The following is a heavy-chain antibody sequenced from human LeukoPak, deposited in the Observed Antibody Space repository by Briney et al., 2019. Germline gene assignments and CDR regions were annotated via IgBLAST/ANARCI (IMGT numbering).Heavy chain of an antibody. D-gene: IGHD1-7*01. CDR2: ISYDGSNK. Sequence: GGSLRLSCAASGFTFSSYAMHWVRQAPGKGLEWVAVISYDGSNKYYADSVKGRFAISRDNSKNTLYLQMNSLRAEDTAVYYCARAGTKDAFDIWGQGTMVTVSS. CDR3: ARAGTKDAFDI. J-gene: IGHJ3*02. V-gene: IGHV3-30*09. CDR1: GFTFSSYA.